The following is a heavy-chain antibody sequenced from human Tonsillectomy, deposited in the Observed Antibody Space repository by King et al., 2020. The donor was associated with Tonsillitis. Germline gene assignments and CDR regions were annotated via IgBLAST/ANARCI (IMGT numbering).Heavy chain of an antibody. CDR1: GGSISRYS. Sequence: VQLQESGPGLVKPSETLSLTCTVSGGSISRYSWHWIRLAPGKGMEWIGNIYYSGSTNYNPSLKSRVTISLDSSKNQFSLKLNSVTAADTAVYYCAREMAVRPRLSSSHVRPHNWFDPWGQGTLVTVSS. CDR3: AREMAVRPRLSSSHVRPHNWFDP. J-gene: IGHJ5*02. V-gene: IGHV4-59*12. CDR2: IYYSGST. D-gene: IGHD6-6*01.